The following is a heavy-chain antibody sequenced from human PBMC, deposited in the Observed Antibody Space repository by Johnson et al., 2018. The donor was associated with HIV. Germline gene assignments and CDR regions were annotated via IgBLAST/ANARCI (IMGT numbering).Heavy chain of an antibody. CDR3: ARDEGRDSGASLGAFDI. CDR2: INSDGSST. CDR1: GFAFRSYW. D-gene: IGHD7-27*01. V-gene: IGHV3-74*01. Sequence: VQLVESGGVLVQPGESLRLSCAASGFAFRSYWMHWVRQAPGKGLVWVSRINSDGSSTSYADSVKGRFTISRDSAKNTLYLKMNSLRAEDTALYYCARDEGRDSGASLGAFDIWGQGTMVTVSS. J-gene: IGHJ3*02.